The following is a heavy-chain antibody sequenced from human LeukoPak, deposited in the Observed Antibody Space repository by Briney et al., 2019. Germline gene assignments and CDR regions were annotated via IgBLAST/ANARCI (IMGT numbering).Heavy chain of an antibody. V-gene: IGHV1-8*01. CDR2: MNPNSGNT. Sequence: GASVKVSCKASGYTFTSYDINWVRQATGQGLEWMGWMNPNSGNTGYAQKFRGRVTMTRNTSISTAYMELSSLRSEDTAVYYCARGRGGYDFGHYYYGMDVWGQGTTVTVSS. CDR1: GYTFTSYD. D-gene: IGHD5-12*01. CDR3: ARGRGGYDFGHYYYGMDV. J-gene: IGHJ6*02.